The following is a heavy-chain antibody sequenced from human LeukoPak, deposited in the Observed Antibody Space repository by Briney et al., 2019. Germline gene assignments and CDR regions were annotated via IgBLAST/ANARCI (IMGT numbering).Heavy chain of an antibody. CDR3: ARSAAAFAFDI. CDR1: GYTLTELS. D-gene: IGHD6-13*01. Sequence: ASVKVSCKVSGYTLTELSMHWVRQAPGKGLEWMGGFDPEDGETIYAQNFQGRVTITADKSTNIVNMELSSLTSEDTAMFYCARSAAAFAFDIWGQGTMVTVSS. CDR2: FDPEDGET. J-gene: IGHJ3*02. V-gene: IGHV1-24*01.